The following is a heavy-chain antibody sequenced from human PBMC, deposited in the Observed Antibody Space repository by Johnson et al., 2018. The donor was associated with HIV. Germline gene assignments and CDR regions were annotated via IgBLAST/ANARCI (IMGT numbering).Heavy chain of an antibody. D-gene: IGHD6-6*01. Sequence: VQLVESGGGLVQPGGSLRLSCAASGITVSSNYMNWVRQAPGKGLEWVSGINWNGGNTSYADSVKGRFTISRDNSKNMVYLQMNSLRPEDTAVYYCARNSWGSSSGSRIWGQGTMVTVSS. V-gene: IGHV3-66*02. CDR1: GITVSSNY. CDR2: INWNGGNT. CDR3: ARNSWGSSSGSRI. J-gene: IGHJ3*02.